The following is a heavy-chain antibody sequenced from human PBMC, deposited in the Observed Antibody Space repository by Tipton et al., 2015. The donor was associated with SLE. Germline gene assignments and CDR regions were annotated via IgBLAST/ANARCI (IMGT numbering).Heavy chain of an antibody. Sequence: TLSLTCSVSGGSISSGLNYWSWIRQPAGKGLEWIGRLHSSGSTYYSPSLESRITLSVDTSENQFSLNLRSVTVADTAVYYCARESASTGHFDFWGQGTLVTVSS. CDR3: ARESASTGHFDF. J-gene: IGHJ4*02. V-gene: IGHV4-61*02. D-gene: IGHD2-8*02. CDR2: LHSSGST. CDR1: GGSISSGLNY.